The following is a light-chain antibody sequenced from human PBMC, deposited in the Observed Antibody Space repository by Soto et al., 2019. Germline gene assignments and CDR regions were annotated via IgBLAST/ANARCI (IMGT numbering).Light chain of an antibody. V-gene: IGKV1-5*03. CDR1: QSIRSW. CDR2: KAS. J-gene: IGKJ1*01. Sequence: DIQMTQSPSTLSASVGDRVTITCRASQSIRSWLAWYQQKPGQAPKLLIYKASSLETGVPSRYSGSGSGTEFTLTIGSVQPDDSATYYCQQYNRFWTFGQGTKVEI. CDR3: QQYNRFWT.